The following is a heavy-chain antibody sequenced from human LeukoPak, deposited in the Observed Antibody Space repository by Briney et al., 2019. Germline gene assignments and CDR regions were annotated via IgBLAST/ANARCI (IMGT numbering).Heavy chain of an antibody. J-gene: IGHJ4*02. D-gene: IGHD6-13*01. V-gene: IGHV3-23*01. CDR2: ISGSGGST. CDR1: GFTFSSYA. Sequence: PGGSLRLSCAASGFTFSSYAMSWVRQAPGKGLEWVSAISGSGGSTYYADSVKGRFTISRDNSKNTLYLQMSSLRAEDTAVYYCANVQQLVPENYWGQGTLVTVST. CDR3: ANVQQLVPENY.